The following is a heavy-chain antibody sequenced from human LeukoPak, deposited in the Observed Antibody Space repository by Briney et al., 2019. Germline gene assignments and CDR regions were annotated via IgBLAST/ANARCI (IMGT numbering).Heavy chain of an antibody. D-gene: IGHD2-2*01. V-gene: IGHV3-33*01. CDR1: GFTFSSYG. J-gene: IGHJ4*02. Sequence: GGSLRLSCAASGFTFSSYGMHWVRQAPGEGLEWVAVIWYDGSNKYYADSVKGRFTISRDNSKNTLYLQMNSLRAEDTAVYYCARGKSTQFSYYSDYWGQGTLVTVSS. CDR3: ARGKSTQFSYYSDY. CDR2: IWYDGSNK.